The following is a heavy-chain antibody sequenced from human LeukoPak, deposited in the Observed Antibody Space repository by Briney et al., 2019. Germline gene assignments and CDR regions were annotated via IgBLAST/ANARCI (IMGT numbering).Heavy chain of an antibody. V-gene: IGHV3-9*01. Sequence: TGGSLRLSCAASGFTFDDYAMHWVRQAPGKGLEWVSGISWNSGSIGYADSVKGRFTISRDNAKNSQYLQMNSLRAEDTALYYCAKDIREYYYDSSGYAYYYYYGMDVWGQGTTVTVSS. CDR1: GFTFDDYA. CDR2: ISWNSGSI. J-gene: IGHJ6*02. CDR3: AKDIREYYYDSSGYAYYYYYGMDV. D-gene: IGHD3-22*01.